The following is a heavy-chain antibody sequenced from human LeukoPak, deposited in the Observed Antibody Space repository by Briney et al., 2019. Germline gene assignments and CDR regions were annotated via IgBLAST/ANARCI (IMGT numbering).Heavy chain of an antibody. J-gene: IGHJ6*02. D-gene: IGHD6-13*01. Sequence: ASVKVSCKASAYTFTGYYMHWVRQAPGQGLECLGWINPNSGGTNYAQKFQGWVTMTRDTSISTAYMELSRLRSDDTAVYYCARERSRGIAAAGTGMDVWGQGTTVTVSS. V-gene: IGHV1-2*04. CDR1: AYTFTGYY. CDR2: INPNSGGT. CDR3: ARERSRGIAAAGTGMDV.